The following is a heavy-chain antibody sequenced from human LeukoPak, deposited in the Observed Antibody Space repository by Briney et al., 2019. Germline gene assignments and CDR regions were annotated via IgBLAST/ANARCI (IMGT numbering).Heavy chain of an antibody. Sequence: SETLSLTCTVSGGSISSYYWSWIRQPPGKGLEWIGYIYYSGSTNCNPSLKSRVTISVDTSKNQFSLKLSSVAAADTAVYYCARGLGYSYGHYWYFDLWGRGTLVTVSS. V-gene: IGHV4-59*01. J-gene: IGHJ2*01. CDR3: ARGLGYSYGHYWYFDL. CDR1: GGSISSYY. D-gene: IGHD5-18*01. CDR2: IYYSGST.